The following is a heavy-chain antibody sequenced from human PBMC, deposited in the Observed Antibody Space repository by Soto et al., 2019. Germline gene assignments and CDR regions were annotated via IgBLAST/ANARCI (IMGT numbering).Heavy chain of an antibody. J-gene: IGHJ6*02. V-gene: IGHV3-9*01. D-gene: IGHD2-8*01. CDR2: ISWNSGSI. CDR3: ARDRGVGTRNYYYYGMDV. CDR1: GFTFDDYA. Sequence: EVQLVESGGGLVQPGRSLRLSCAASGFTFDDYAMHWVRQAPGKGLEWVSGISWNSGSIGYADSVKGRFTISRDNAKNSLYLQMNSLRAEDTAVYYCARDRGVGTRNYYYYGMDVWGQGTTVTVSS.